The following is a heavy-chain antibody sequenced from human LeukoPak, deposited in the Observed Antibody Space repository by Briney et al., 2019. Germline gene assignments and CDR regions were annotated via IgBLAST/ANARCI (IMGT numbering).Heavy chain of an antibody. Sequence: SETLSLTCTVSGDSFSSVTDYWAWIRQPPGKGLEWIASGDYSGGTYYNPSLESRVAISADMSKNQFSLKLSSVTAAGTAVYYCARRPAYGRGFDPWGQGTLVTVSS. CDR3: ARRPAYGRGFDP. CDR1: GDSFSSVTDY. CDR2: GDYSGGT. V-gene: IGHV4-39*07. D-gene: IGHD3-10*02. J-gene: IGHJ5*02.